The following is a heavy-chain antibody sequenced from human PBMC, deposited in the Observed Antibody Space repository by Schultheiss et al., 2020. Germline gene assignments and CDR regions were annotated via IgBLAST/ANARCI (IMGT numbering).Heavy chain of an antibody. V-gene: IGHV4-59*01. J-gene: IGHJ6*02. CDR2: IYYSGST. Sequence: SETLSLTCTVSGGSISSYYWSWIRQPPGKGLEWIGYIYYSGSTNYNPSLKSRVTISVDRSKNQFSLKLSSLTAADTAVYYCARANWNYYYYYGMDVWGQGTTVTVSS. CDR3: ARANWNYYYYYGMDV. CDR1: GGSISSYY. D-gene: IGHD1-1*01.